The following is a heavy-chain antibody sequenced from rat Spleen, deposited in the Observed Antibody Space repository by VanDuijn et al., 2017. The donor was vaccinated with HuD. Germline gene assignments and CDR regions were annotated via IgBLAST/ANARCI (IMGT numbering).Heavy chain of an antibody. CDR1: GFSLTKHS. CDR2: VWYDGDT. J-gene: IGHJ2*01. CDR3: TKETMGVTPLIDY. D-gene: IGHD1-9*01. V-gene: IGHV2-63*01. Sequence: QVHLKESGPGLVQSSETLSLTCSVSGFSLTKHSVSWVRQPAGKGPEWMGRVWYDGDTAYSSALKSRLSISRDTSKNQVFLKMNSLQTDDTGTYYCTKETMGVTPLIDYWGQGVMDTVSS.